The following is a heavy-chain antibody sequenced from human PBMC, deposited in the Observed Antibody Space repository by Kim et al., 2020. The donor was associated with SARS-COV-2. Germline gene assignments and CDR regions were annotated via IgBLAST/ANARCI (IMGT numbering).Heavy chain of an antibody. CDR1: GYTFTSYG. Sequence: ASVKVSCKASGYTFTSYGISWVRQAPGQGLEWMGWISAYNGNTNYAQKLQGRVTMTTDTSTSTAYMELRSLRSDDTAVYYCARDVSGNIYYYYYGMDVWGQGTTFTVSS. D-gene: IGHD3-3*01. CDR2: ISAYNGNT. J-gene: IGHJ6*02. CDR3: ARDVSGNIYYYYYGMDV. V-gene: IGHV1-18*01.